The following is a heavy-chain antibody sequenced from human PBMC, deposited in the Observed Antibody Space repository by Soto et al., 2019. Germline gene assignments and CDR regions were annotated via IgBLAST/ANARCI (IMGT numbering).Heavy chain of an antibody. CDR1: GGSISHYD. Sequence: PSETLSLTCTVSGGSISHYDWSWIRQSPGKGLEWIGYVYYSGSTTYNPSLKSRLTMSVDTSMNQYSLKLSSVTTADTAVYYCARGAYCSRTNCYLHPFDYWGQGTLVTVSS. CDR3: ARGAYCSRTNCYLHPFDY. J-gene: IGHJ4*02. D-gene: IGHD2-2*01. V-gene: IGHV4-59*01. CDR2: VYYSGST.